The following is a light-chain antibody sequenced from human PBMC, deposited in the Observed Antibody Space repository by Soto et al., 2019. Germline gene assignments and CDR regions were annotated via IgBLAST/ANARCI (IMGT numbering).Light chain of an antibody. CDR2: GGS. CDR1: QSVSSN. CDR3: QQRSNWPSIT. Sequence: PGERATLSCRASQSVSSNHLAWYQQKPGQAPRLLIYGGSNRATGIPARFSGSGSGTDFTLTISSLEPEDFAVYYCQQRSNWPSITFGQGTRLEIK. V-gene: IGKV3-11*01. J-gene: IGKJ5*01.